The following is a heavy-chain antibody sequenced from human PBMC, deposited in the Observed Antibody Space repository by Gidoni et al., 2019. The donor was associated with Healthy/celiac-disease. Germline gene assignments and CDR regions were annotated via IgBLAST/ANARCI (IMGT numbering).Heavy chain of an antibody. Sequence: QVQLQQWGAGLLKPSATLSLTCAVYGGSFSGYYWSWIRQPPGKGLEWIGEINHSGSTNYNPSLKSRVTISVDTSKNQFSLKLSSVTAADTAVYYCARMIDYYGSGTFDYWGQGTLVTVSS. J-gene: IGHJ4*02. D-gene: IGHD3-10*01. CDR1: GGSFSGYY. V-gene: IGHV4-34*01. CDR2: INHSGST. CDR3: ARMIDYYGSGTFDY.